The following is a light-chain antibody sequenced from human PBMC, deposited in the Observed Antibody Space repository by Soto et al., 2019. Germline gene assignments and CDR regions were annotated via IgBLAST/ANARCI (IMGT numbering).Light chain of an antibody. CDR2: DAS. CDR1: QSGSSS. CDR3: QQRSNWPPSLT. V-gene: IGKV3-11*01. J-gene: IGKJ4*01. Sequence: EIVLTQSPATLSLSPGERATLAGRASQSGSSSLSLYQQKPGQAPRLLIYDASNRATGIPARFSGSGSGTDFTLTISSLEPEDFAVYYCQQRSNWPPSLTFGGGTKVEIK.